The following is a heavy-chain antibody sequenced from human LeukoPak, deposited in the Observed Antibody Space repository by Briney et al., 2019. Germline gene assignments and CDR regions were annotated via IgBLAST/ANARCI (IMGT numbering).Heavy chain of an antibody. V-gene: IGHV3-48*03. D-gene: IGHD1-14*01. CDR1: GFTFSSYE. CDR2: ISSSGGTI. Sequence: GGSLRLSCAASGFTFSSYEMNWVRQTPGKGLEWLSYISSSGGTIYYADSVKGRFTISRDNAKNSLYLQMNSLRVEDTAVYYCTRDPRNLDYWGQGTLVTVSS. J-gene: IGHJ4*02. CDR3: TRDPRNLDY.